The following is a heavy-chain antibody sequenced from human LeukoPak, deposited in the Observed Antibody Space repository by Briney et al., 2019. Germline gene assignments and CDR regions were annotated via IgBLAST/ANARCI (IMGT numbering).Heavy chain of an antibody. CDR3: ATGDSSSFTIDY. CDR1: GYTLTELS. V-gene: IGHV1-24*01. Sequence: ASVKVSCKVSGYTLTELSMHWVRQAPGKGLEWMGGFDLEDGETIYAQKFQDRVTMTEDTSTDTAYMELSSLRSEDTAVYYCATGDSSSFTIDYWGQGTLVTVSS. CDR2: FDLEDGET. J-gene: IGHJ4*02. D-gene: IGHD6-13*01.